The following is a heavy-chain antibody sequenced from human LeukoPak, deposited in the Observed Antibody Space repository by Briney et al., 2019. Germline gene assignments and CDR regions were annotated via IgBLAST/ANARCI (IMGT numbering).Heavy chain of an antibody. CDR2: ISWNSGSI. CDR3: AKDIGYSSSWYYYYYGMGV. CDR1: GFTFDDYA. J-gene: IGHJ6*02. Sequence: GRSLRLSCAASGFTFDDYAMHWVRQAPGKGLEWVSGISWNSGSIGYADSVKGRFTISRDNAKNSLYLQMNSLRAEDTALYYCAKDIGYSSSWYYYYYGMGVWGQGTTVTVSS. V-gene: IGHV3-9*01. D-gene: IGHD6-13*01.